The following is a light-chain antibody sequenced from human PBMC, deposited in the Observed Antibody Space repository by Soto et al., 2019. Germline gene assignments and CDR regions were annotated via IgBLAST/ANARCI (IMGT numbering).Light chain of an antibody. V-gene: IGKV1-9*01. CDR2: AAS. CDR1: QDISSY. CDR3: QQLNSYPFT. J-gene: IGKJ3*01. Sequence: DIQLTQSPSFLSASVGDRVTITCRASQDISSYLARYQQKPGKAPNLLIYAASTLQSGVPSRFSGSGSGTEFTLAISSLQPEDFATYYCQQLNSYPFTFGPGTKVDIK.